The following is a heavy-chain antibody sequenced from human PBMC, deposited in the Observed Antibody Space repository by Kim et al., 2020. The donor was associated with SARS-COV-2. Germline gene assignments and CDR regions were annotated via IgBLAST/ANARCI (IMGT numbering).Heavy chain of an antibody. J-gene: IGHJ4*02. CDR2: IIPIFGTT. CDR3: ARVTSGYDYESTDY. Sequence: SVKVSCKASGGTFSSYAISWVRQAPGQGLEWMGGIIPIFGTTNYAQKFQGRVTITADESTSTAYMELSSLRSEDTAVYYCARVTSGYDYESTDYWGQGTLVTVSS. D-gene: IGHD5-12*01. CDR1: GGTFSSYA. V-gene: IGHV1-69*13.